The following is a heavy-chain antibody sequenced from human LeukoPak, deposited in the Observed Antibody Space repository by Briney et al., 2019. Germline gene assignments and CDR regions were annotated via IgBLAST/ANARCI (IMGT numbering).Heavy chain of an antibody. CDR2: IYYSGST. J-gene: IGHJ3*01. CDR1: GGSISSSSYY. Sequence: SETPSLTCTVSGGSISSSSYYWGWIRQPPGKGLEWIGSIYYSGSTYYNPSLKSRVTISVDTSKNQFSLKLSSVTAADTAVYYCASTYYYDSSGYYSDWGQGTMVTVSS. V-gene: IGHV4-39*07. D-gene: IGHD3-22*01. CDR3: ASTYYYDSSGYYSD.